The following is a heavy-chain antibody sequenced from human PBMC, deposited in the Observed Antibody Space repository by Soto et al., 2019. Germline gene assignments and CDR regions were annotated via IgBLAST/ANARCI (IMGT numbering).Heavy chain of an antibody. CDR3: ARRGGFVSGNFYYGMDV. V-gene: IGHV4-30-4*01. CDR2: IYYSGST. Sequence: PSETLSLTCTVSGGSISSGDYYWSWIRQPPGKGLEWIGYIYYSGSTYYNPSLKNRITISVDTSKNQFSLKLSSVTAADTAVYYCARRGGFVSGNFYYGMDVWGQGTTVTVSS. J-gene: IGHJ6*02. D-gene: IGHD3-10*01. CDR1: GGSISSGDYY.